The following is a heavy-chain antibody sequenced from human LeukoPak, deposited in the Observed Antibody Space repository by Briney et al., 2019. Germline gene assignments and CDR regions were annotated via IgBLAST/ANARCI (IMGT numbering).Heavy chain of an antibody. J-gene: IGHJ4*02. CDR2: INHSGST. CDR3: ARGRHCSSTSCFFDY. V-gene: IGHV4-34*01. D-gene: IGHD2-2*01. Sequence: PSETLSLTCTVSGGSISSYYWSWIRQPPGKGLEWIGEINHSGSTNYNPSLKSRVTISVDTSKNQFSLKLSSVTAADTAVYYCARGRHCSSTSCFFDYWGQGTLVTVSS. CDR1: GGSISSYY.